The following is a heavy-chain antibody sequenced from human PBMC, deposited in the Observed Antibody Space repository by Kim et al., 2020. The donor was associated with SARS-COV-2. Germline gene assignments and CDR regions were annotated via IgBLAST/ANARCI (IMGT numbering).Heavy chain of an antibody. CDR3: ARASDSSGWHGVFDY. D-gene: IGHD6-19*01. Sequence: QKFQGRGTMTRDTSISTAYMELSRLRSDDTAVYYCARASDSSGWHGVFDYWGQGTLVTVSS. V-gene: IGHV1-2*02. J-gene: IGHJ4*02.